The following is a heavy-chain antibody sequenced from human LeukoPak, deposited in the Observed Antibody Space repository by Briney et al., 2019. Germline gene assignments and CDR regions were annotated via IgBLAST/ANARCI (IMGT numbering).Heavy chain of an antibody. V-gene: IGHV3-23*01. CDR2: ISGSGGST. CDR1: GFTFSSYA. J-gene: IGHJ4*02. Sequence: PGGSLRLSCAASGFTFSSYAMSWVRQAPEKGLEWVSAISGSGGSTYYADSVKGRFTISRDNSKNTLYLQMNSLRAEDTAVYYCAKGIVVVPANGYFDYWGQGTLVTVSS. D-gene: IGHD2-2*01. CDR3: AKGIVVVPANGYFDY.